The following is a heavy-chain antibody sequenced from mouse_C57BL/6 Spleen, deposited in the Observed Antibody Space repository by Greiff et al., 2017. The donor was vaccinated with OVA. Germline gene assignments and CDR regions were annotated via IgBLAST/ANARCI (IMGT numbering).Heavy chain of an antibody. D-gene: IGHD2-3*01. CDR3: ASPIYDGFL. CDR2: IRNKANGYTT. CDR1: GFTFTDYY. J-gene: IGHJ4*01. Sequence: VQLKESGGGLVQPGGSLSLSCAASGFTFTDYYMSWVRQPPGKALEWLGFIRNKANGYTTEYSASVKGRFTISRDNSQSILYLQMNALRAEDSATYYCASPIYDGFLWGQGTSVTVSS. V-gene: IGHV7-3*01.